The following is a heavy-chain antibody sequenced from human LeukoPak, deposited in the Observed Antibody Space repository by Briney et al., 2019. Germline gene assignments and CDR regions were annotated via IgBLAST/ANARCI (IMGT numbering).Heavy chain of an antibody. V-gene: IGHV1-69*05. Sequence: GASVKVSCKASGGSFSSYAITWVRQAPGQGLEWVGELIPIFGTTNYAQRFQGRVTITTDESRSTAYMELSSLRSEDTAVYYCARGSPSIAARRYYDYYLDVWGKGTTVAVSS. CDR2: LIPIFGTT. CDR1: GGSFSSYA. D-gene: IGHD6-6*01. J-gene: IGHJ6*03. CDR3: ARGSPSIAARRYYDYYLDV.